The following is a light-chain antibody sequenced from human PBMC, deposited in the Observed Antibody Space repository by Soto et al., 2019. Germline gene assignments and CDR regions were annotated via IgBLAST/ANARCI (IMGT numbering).Light chain of an antibody. CDR3: MHALKPPFA. CDR2: LGS. Sequence: DIVMTQSPLSLPVTPGEPASISCRSSQSLLHSNGYTYLNWDLQKSGQSLQLLIYLGSNRASGVPARLGGSGTGKDVTLKISRVEGEDGGVYYCMHALKPPFAFGDGTKVYVK. V-gene: IGKV2-28*01. J-gene: IGKJ3*01. CDR1: QSLLHSNGYTY.